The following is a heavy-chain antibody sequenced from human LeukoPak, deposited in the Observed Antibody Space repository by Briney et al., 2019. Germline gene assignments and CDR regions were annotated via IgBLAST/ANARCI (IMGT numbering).Heavy chain of an antibody. CDR3: ARGPSLEGFYYIDV. CDR1: GYSVSSDTAA. CDR2: TYYKSKWYN. J-gene: IGHJ6*03. V-gene: IGHV6-1*01. Sequence: KPSQTLSLTCAISGYSVSSDTAAWNWIRQSPSRGLEWLGRTYYKSKWYNDYAVSVKSRVTINPDTSKNHFSLHLNSVTPEDTAVYYCARGPSLEGFYYIDVWGKGTTVIVSS.